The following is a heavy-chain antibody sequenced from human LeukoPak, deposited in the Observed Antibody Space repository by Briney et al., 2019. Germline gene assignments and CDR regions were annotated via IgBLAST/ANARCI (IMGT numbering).Heavy chain of an antibody. D-gene: IGHD3-10*01. CDR3: AKDVIRGGISYFDS. J-gene: IGHJ4*02. Sequence: GGSLRLSCAASGLTFSTSAMTWVRQAPGKGLEWVSGVSGSGVTDYADSVKGRFTISRDNSKNTLFLQVNSLRAEDTAVYYCAKDVIRGGISYFDSWGQGTQVAVSS. CDR2: VSGSGVT. V-gene: IGHV3-23*01. CDR1: GLTFSTSA.